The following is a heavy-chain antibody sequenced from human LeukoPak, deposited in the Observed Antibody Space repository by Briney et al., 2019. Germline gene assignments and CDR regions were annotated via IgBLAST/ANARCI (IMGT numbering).Heavy chain of an antibody. Sequence: GGSLRLSCAASGFNLRSYAIHWVRQAPGKGPEHVSAISGDGGTTSYAQSLKGKCTISRDNSKKMAYLQLGGLKTEDMAAYYCARGDTSLGGAFDIWGQGTMVTVSP. D-gene: IGHD3-16*01. J-gene: IGHJ3*02. CDR2: ISGDGGTT. CDR1: GFNLRSYA. CDR3: ARGDTSLGGAFDI. V-gene: IGHV3-64*01.